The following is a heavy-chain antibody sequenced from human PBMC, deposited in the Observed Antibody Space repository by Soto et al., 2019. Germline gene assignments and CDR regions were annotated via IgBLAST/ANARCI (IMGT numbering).Heavy chain of an antibody. V-gene: IGHV1-69*12. J-gene: IGHJ6*02. CDR1: GGTFSSYA. D-gene: IGHD6-19*01. CDR2: IIPIFGTA. Sequence: QVQLVQSGAEVKKPGSSVKVSCKASGGTFSSYAISWVRQAPGQGLEWMGGIIPIFGTANYAQKCQGRVTITADESTSTAYMELSSLRSEDTEGYYCARAGRSSGWYGMTGRGYDYYGMDVWGQVTTVTVSS. CDR3: ARAGRSSGWYGMTGRGYDYYGMDV.